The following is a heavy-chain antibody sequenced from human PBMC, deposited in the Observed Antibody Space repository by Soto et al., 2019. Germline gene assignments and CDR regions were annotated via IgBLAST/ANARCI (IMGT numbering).Heavy chain of an antibody. CDR1: GYSFTIYW. V-gene: IGHV5-51*01. Sequence: GESLKISCKGSGYSFTIYWIGWVRQMPGKGLEWMGIIYPGDPDTRYSPSFQGQVTISADKSIGTAYLQWSSLKASDTAMYYCARHRLYGDSYFDYWGQGTLVTVSS. D-gene: IGHD4-17*01. CDR2: IYPGDPDT. J-gene: IGHJ4*02. CDR3: ARHRLYGDSYFDY.